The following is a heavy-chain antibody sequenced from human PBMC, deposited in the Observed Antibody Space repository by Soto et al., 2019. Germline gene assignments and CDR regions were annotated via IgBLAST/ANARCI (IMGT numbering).Heavy chain of an antibody. V-gene: IGHV2-5*01. CDR3: AHRPSGWYLFDY. CDR1: GFSLSTSGLG. CDR2: IYWNDDK. J-gene: IGHJ4*02. D-gene: IGHD6-19*01. Sequence: QITLKESGPTLVRPTQALMLTCTFSGFSLSTSGLGVGWIRQPPGKALEWLALIYWNDDKRYSPSLKARLTITKDISKYQVVLTMTNMDHVDTATYYCAHRPSGWYLFDYWGQGTLVTVSS.